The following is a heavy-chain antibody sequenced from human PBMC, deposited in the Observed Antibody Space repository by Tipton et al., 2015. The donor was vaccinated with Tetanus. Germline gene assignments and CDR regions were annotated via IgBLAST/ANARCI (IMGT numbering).Heavy chain of an antibody. V-gene: IGHV4-61*08. D-gene: IGHD5-24*01. CDR1: GGSVSSGDYD. CDR2: VHYSGRT. J-gene: IGHJ5*02. Sequence: TLSLTCTVSGGSVSSGDYDWNWVRQPPGKGLEWVGNVHYSGRTNSSPSLKSRLTLSVDKSKNEVSLRLTSVTAADTAVYYCSREWVHLDGAFDLWGQGILVSVSS. CDR3: SREWVHLDGAFDL.